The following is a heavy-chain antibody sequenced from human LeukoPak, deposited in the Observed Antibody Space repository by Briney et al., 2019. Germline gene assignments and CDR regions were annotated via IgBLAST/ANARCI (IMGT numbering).Heavy chain of an antibody. CDR1: GFTFTSSA. CDR2: IVVGSGNR. CDR3: AAGTSGRPEYFQH. V-gene: IGHV1-58*02. J-gene: IGHJ1*01. D-gene: IGHD1-14*01. Sequence: GTSVKVSCRASGFTFTSSAMQWVRQTRGQRLEWIGWIVVGSGNRNYAHKFQERVSITRDMSTGTAYMELSSLRSEDTAVYFCAAGTSGRPEYFQHWGQGTLVTVSS.